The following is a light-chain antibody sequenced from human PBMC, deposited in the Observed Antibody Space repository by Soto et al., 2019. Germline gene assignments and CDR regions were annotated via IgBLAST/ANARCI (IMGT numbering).Light chain of an antibody. CDR1: QSVSSN. CDR2: GAS. Sequence: EILMTQSPATLSVSPGERATLSCRASQSVSSNLAWYQQKPGQAPRLLFYGASTRATGIPARFSGSGSGTEFTLTISGLQSEDFAVYYCQQYNNWPRTFGQGTKVEIK. V-gene: IGKV3-15*01. CDR3: QQYNNWPRT. J-gene: IGKJ1*01.